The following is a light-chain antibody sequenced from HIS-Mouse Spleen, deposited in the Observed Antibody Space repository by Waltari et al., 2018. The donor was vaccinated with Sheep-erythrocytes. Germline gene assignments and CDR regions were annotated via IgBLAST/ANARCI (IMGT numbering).Light chain of an antibody. V-gene: IGLV2-23*01. CDR2: EGS. CDR1: SSDVGSYNL. CDR3: CSYAGSSTPWV. Sequence: QSALTQPASVSGSPGQSITISCTGTSSDVGSYNLVSWYQQHPGKAPKLMIYEGSKRPSGFSNRLSGSKSGNTASLTISGLQAEDEADYYCCSYAGSSTPWVFGGGTKLTVL. J-gene: IGLJ3*02.